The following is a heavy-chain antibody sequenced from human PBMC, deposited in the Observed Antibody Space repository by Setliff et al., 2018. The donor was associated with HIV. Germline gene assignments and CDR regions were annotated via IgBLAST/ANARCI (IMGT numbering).Heavy chain of an antibody. CDR1: GYTFTSHD. CDR3: VMEGPSNIATPTGGFDI. J-gene: IGHJ3*02. D-gene: IGHD2-15*01. CDR2: MNPKSGNT. V-gene: IGHV1-8*02. Sequence: GASVKVSCKTSGYTFTSHDIDWVRQAPGQGLEWMGWMNPKSGNTGYARKFQGRVTMTRDTSIDTAYMELTRLRTDDTALYYCVMEGPSNIATPTGGFDIWGQGTMVTVSS.